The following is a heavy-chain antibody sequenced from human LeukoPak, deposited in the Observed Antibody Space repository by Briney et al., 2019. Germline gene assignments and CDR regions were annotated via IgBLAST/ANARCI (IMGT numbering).Heavy chain of an antibody. J-gene: IGHJ6*02. Sequence: GGSLRLSCAASRFTFSSDVMSWVRQAPGPGLGWVSAISGCGGGTYYTDSLKGRVTISRDNSKNTLYLQIDSLRAEDTAVYYCARGLSEIVVVPAANTGVMRTKYYYGMDVWGQGTTVTVSS. CDR2: ISGCGGGT. V-gene: IGHV3-23*01. D-gene: IGHD2-2*01. CDR3: ARGLSEIVVVPAANTGVMRTKYYYGMDV. CDR1: RFTFSSDV.